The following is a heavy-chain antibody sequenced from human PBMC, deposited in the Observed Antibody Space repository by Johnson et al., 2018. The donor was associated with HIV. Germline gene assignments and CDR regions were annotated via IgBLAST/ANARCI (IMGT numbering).Heavy chain of an antibody. D-gene: IGHD7-27*01. V-gene: IGHV3-30*03. J-gene: IGHJ3*02. CDR2: ISYDGRNK. CDR1: GFTFSSFG. CDR3: ARDFGLFLGKDDAFDI. Sequence: QVQLVESGGGVVQPGRSLRLSCATSGFTFSSFGMHWVRQAPGKGLEWVAVISYDGRNKYYADSVEGRFTISRDNSKNTLYLQMNSLRGEDTAVYYCARDFGLFLGKDDAFDIWGQGTMVTVSS.